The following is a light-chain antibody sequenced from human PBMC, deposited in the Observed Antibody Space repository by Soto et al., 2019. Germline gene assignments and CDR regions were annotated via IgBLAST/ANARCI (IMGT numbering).Light chain of an antibody. CDR3: QQTYSPPYS. CDR2: AAS. CDR1: QSIVTY. Sequence: DIQMTQSPDSLSASVGDRVTITCRASQSIVTYLNWYQQKPGKAPNLLVYAASSLQSGVPSRLSGSGSGSDFTLTISTLQPEDFATYDCQQTYSPPYSIGQGTKLEI. V-gene: IGKV1-39*01. J-gene: IGKJ2*01.